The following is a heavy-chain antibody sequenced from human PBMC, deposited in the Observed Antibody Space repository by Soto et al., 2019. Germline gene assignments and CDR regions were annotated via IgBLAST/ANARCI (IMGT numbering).Heavy chain of an antibody. CDR1: GFTFTSSA. J-gene: IGHJ4*02. CDR3: AAAYGSGSYYSEFYFDY. V-gene: IGHV1-58*01. Sequence: QMQLVQSGPEVKKPGTSVKVSCKASGFTFTSSAVQWVRQARGQRLEWIGWIVVGSGNTNYAQKFQERVTITRDMSTSTAYMELSSLRSEDTAVYYCAAAYGSGSYYSEFYFDYWGQGTLVTVSS. D-gene: IGHD3-10*01. CDR2: IVVGSGNT.